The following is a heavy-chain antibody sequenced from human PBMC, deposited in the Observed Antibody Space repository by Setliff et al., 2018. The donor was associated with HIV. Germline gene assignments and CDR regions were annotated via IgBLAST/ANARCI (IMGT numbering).Heavy chain of an antibody. CDR1: GFTFSSYA. J-gene: IGHJ4*02. D-gene: IGHD6-13*01. V-gene: IGHV3-23*01. Sequence: GSLRLSCAASGFTFSSYAMSWVRQAPGKGLEWLSTIYGGASTYYADSVKGRFTISRDNSKNTIFLQMNGLRGDDTAIYYCVRDTEVSSSWSFDYWGQGTLVTVSS. CDR3: VRDTEVSSSWSFDY. CDR2: IYGGAST.